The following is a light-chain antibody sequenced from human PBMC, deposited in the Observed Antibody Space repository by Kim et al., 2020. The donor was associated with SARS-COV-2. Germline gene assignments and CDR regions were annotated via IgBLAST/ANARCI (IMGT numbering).Light chain of an antibody. CDR3: QQYNTYSRT. V-gene: IGKV1-5*03. CDR2: KAS. J-gene: IGKJ1*01. Sequence: DIQMTQSPSTLSASVGDRVTITCRASQNINNWLAWYQQKPGKAPKVLSYKASSLESGVPSRFSGRGSGTEFTLTISSLQPDDFGTYYCQQYNTYSRTFGQGTKVDIK. CDR1: QNINNW.